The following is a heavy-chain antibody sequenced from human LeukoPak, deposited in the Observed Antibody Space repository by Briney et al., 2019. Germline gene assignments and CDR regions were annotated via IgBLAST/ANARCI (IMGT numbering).Heavy chain of an antibody. CDR3: ARGYSGSDYQFDY. CDR1: GGSISSGDYY. CDR2: IFSSGGT. Sequence: SETLSLTCNVSGGSISSGDYYWSWIRQPPGKGLEWIGYIFSSGGTYYNPSLKSRVTISLDTSKNQFSLKLTSVTAADTAVYYCARGYSGSDYQFDYWGQGTLVTVSS. J-gene: IGHJ4*02. D-gene: IGHD1-26*01. V-gene: IGHV4-30-4*08.